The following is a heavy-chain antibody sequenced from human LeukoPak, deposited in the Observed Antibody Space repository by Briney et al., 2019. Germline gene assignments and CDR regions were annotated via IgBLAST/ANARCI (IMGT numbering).Heavy chain of an antibody. CDR1: GFTFSSYW. CDR2: IKQDGSEK. CDR3: ARDFSSSSEPFDY. J-gene: IGHJ4*02. V-gene: IGHV3-7*01. D-gene: IGHD6-6*01. Sequence: GGCLRLSCAASGFTFSSYWMSWVRQAPGKGLEWVANIKQDGSEKYYVDSVKGRFTISRDNAKNSLYLQMNSLRAEDTAVYYCARDFSSSSEPFDYWGQGTLVTVSS.